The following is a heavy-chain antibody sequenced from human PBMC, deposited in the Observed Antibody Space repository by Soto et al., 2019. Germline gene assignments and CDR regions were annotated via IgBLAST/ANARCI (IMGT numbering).Heavy chain of an antibody. Sequence: AGSLRLAYAASGFTFSSYSMNWVRQAPGKGLEWVSSISSSSSYKYYADSVKGRFTISRDNAKNSLYLQMNSLRAEDTAVYYCARDSSSTYYYGMDVWGQGTTVTVSS. D-gene: IGHD6-13*01. CDR1: GFTFSSYS. J-gene: IGHJ6*02. CDR2: ISSSSSYK. CDR3: ARDSSSTYYYGMDV. V-gene: IGHV3-21*01.